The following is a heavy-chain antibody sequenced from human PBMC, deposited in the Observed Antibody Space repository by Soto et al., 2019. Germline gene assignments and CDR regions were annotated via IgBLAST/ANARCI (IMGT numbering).Heavy chain of an antibody. D-gene: IGHD3-9*01. Sequence: PGESLKISCKGSGYSFTSYWIGWVRQMPGKGLEWMGIIYPGDSDTRYSPSFQGQVTISADKSISTAYLQWSSLKASDTAMYYCERLDYDIFTGYSRDYYYYGMDVWGQGTTLTLSS. CDR2: IYPGDSDT. J-gene: IGHJ6*02. CDR1: GYSFTSYW. CDR3: ERLDYDIFTGYSRDYYYYGMDV. V-gene: IGHV5-51*01.